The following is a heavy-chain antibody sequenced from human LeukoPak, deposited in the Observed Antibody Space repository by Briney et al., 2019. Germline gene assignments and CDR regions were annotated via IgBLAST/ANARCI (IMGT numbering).Heavy chain of an antibody. CDR2: IIPIFGTA. CDR1: GGTFSSYA. D-gene: IGHD5-18*01. V-gene: IGHV1-69*13. CDR3: ARVGGGYSYGYSDY. J-gene: IGHJ4*02. Sequence: SVKVSCKASGGTFSSYAISWVRQAPGQGLEWMGGIIPIFGTANYAQKFQGRVTITADESTSTAYMELSSPRSEDTAVYYCARVGGGYSYGYSDYWGQGTLVTVSS.